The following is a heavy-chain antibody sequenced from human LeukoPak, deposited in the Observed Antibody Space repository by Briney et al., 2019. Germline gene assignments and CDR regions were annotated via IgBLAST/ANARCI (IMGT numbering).Heavy chain of an antibody. CDR1: GGSISSYY. CDR3: ARVRVLRYFDWLPDAFDI. J-gene: IGHJ3*02. Sequence: PSETLSLTCTVSGGSISSYYWSWIRQPPGKGLEWIGYTYYSGSTNHNPSLKSRVTISVDTSKNQFSLKLSSVTAADTAVYYCARVRVLRYFDWLPDAFDIWGQGTMVTVSS. CDR2: TYYSGST. V-gene: IGHV4-59*01. D-gene: IGHD3-9*01.